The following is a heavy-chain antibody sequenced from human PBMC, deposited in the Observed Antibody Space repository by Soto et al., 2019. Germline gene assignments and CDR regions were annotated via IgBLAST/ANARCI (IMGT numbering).Heavy chain of an antibody. J-gene: IGHJ4*02. D-gene: IGHD1-1*01. Sequence: SETLSLTCAVSGGSISSGGYSWSWIRQPPGKGLEWIGYIYHSGSTYYNPSLKSRVTISVDRSKNQFSLKLSSVTAADTAVYYCARVYKLEALAYWGQGTLVTVSS. CDR2: IYHSGST. CDR3: ARVYKLEALAY. CDR1: GGSISSGGYS. V-gene: IGHV4-30-2*01.